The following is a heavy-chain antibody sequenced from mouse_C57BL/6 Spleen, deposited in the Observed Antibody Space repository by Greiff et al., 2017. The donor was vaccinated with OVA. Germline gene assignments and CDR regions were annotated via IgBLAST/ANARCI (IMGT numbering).Heavy chain of an antibody. CDR2: IHTNSGST. V-gene: IGHV1-64*01. D-gene: IGHD2-1*01. J-gene: IGHJ1*03. CDR3: ARPIYYGNYDWYFDV. Sequence: QVQLQQPGAELVKPGASVKLSCKASGYTFTSYWMHWVKQRPGQGLEWIGMIHTNSGSTNYNEKFKSKATLTVDKSSSTAYMQRSSLTSEDSAVYYCARPIYYGNYDWYFDVWGTGTTVTVSS. CDR1: GYTFTSYW.